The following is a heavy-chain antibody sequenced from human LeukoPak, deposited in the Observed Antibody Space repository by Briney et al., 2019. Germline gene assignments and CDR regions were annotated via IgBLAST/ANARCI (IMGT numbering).Heavy chain of an antibody. CDR2: INPNSGGT. J-gene: IGHJ4*02. CDR1: GYTFTGYY. V-gene: IGHV1-2*02. D-gene: IGHD3-9*01. Sequence: ASVKVSCKASGYTFTGYYMHWVRQAPGQGLEWMGWINPNSGGTNYAQKFQGRVTMTRDTSISTAYMELSRLRSDDTAVYYCASGDDILTGYLYYFDYWGQGTLVTVSS. CDR3: ASGDDILTGYLYYFDY.